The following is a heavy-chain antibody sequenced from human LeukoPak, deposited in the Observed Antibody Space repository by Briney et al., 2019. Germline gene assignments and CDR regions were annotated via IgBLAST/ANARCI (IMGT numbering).Heavy chain of an antibody. CDR2: IYVTGTT. Sequence: SETLSLTCTVSGDSISSHYWSWIRQPPGKGLEWIAYIYVTGTTVSNPSLKSRVSMSLDRSKNEFFLQLTSVTAADTAVYYCAGIWYSSGYYFDYWGQGTLVTVSS. D-gene: IGHD6-19*01. V-gene: IGHV4-59*11. CDR3: AGIWYSSGYYFDY. J-gene: IGHJ4*02. CDR1: GDSISSHY.